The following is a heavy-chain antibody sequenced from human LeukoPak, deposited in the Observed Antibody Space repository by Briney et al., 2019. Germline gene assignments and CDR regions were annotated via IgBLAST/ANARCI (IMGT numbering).Heavy chain of an antibody. Sequence: GGSLRLSCAASGFTFSNAWMSWVRQAPGKGLEWVGRIKSKTDGGTTDYAAPVKGRFTISRDDSKNTLYLQMNSLKTEDTAVYYCTTDGRYCSSTSCYTIDYWGQGTLVTVSS. CDR1: GFTFSNAW. CDR3: TTDGRYCSSTSCYTIDY. D-gene: IGHD2-2*02. CDR2: IKSKTDGGTT. J-gene: IGHJ4*02. V-gene: IGHV3-15*01.